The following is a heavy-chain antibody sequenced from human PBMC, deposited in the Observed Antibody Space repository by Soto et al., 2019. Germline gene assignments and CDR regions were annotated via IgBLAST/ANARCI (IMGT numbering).Heavy chain of an antibody. Sequence: GASVKVSCKASGCTFSSYAISWVRQAPGQRLEWMGWINAGIGNTNYSQKFQGRVTITRDTSASTAYMELSSLRSEDTAVYYCARDLTGFRSGYYLGPEYYYYMDVWGKGTTVTVSS. D-gene: IGHD3-3*01. CDR3: ARDLTGFRSGYYLGPEYYYYMDV. J-gene: IGHJ6*03. V-gene: IGHV1-3*01. CDR1: GCTFSSYA. CDR2: INAGIGNT.